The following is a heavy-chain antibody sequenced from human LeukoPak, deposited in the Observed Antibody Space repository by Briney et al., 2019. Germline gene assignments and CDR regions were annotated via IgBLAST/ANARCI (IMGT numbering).Heavy chain of an antibody. D-gene: IGHD3-22*01. CDR3: ARAEHYYYDSSSYHTVSPREFDP. CDR2: ISSSSIYI. Sequence: GGSLRLSCAASGFTFSDYYMTWIRQAPGKGLEWVSSISSSSIYIYYADSVKGRFTISRDNAKNSLYLQMNSLRAEDTAVYYCARAEHYYYDSSSYHTVSPREFDPWGQGTLVTVSS. V-gene: IGHV3-11*06. J-gene: IGHJ5*02. CDR1: GFTFSDYY.